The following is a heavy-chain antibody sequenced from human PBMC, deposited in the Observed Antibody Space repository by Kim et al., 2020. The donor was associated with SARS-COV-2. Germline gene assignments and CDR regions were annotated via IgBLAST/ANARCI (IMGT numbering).Heavy chain of an antibody. V-gene: IGHV3-23*01. J-gene: IGHJ3*02. Sequence: GGSLRLSCAASGFTFSSYAMSWVRQAPGKGLEWVSAISFSGGSTYYADSVKGRFTISRDNSKNTLYLQMNSLRAEDTAVYYCAKDLGDGYTSDAFDIWGQGTMVTVPS. CDR1: GFTFSSYA. CDR2: ISFSGGST. CDR3: AKDLGDGYTSDAFDI. D-gene: IGHD5-12*01.